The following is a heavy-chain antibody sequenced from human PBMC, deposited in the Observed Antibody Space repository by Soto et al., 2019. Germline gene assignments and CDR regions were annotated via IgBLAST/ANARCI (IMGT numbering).Heavy chain of an antibody. Sequence: QVQLVQSGAEVKKPGASVKVSCKASGYTFTSYGVSWVRQAPGQGLEWMGWINGYNGNTHYAQKLQGRVTMTTDTSXXTAYRELRSLRSDDTAVYYCARDSYYDSSGYPFDYWGQGTLVTVSS. CDR3: ARDSYYDSSGYPFDY. CDR1: GYTFTSYG. D-gene: IGHD3-22*01. J-gene: IGHJ4*02. V-gene: IGHV1-18*01. CDR2: INGYNGNT.